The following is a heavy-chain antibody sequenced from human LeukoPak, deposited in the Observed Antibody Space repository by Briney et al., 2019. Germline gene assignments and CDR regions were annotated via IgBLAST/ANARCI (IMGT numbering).Heavy chain of an antibody. J-gene: IGHJ3*02. V-gene: IGHV3-7*01. CDR3: ARYCSSTSCNDAFDM. CDR1: TFTFRNYW. Sequence: GGSLRLSCAASTFTFRNYWMSWVRQAPGKGREWVANIKHDGSEKYYVDSVKGRFTISRDNAKSSLYLQMNSLRAEDTAVYYCARYCSSTSCNDAFDMWGQGTMVTVSS. D-gene: IGHD2-2*01. CDR2: IKHDGSEK.